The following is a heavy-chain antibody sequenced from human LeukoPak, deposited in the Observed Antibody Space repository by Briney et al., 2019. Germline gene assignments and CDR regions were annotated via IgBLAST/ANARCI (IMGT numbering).Heavy chain of an antibody. Sequence: GASVTVSCKASGYTFTDYYMHWVRQAPGQGGEWMGGIDPNSGGTHYAQKFQGRDTITRDTSISTAYMDLTRLRSDDTAVYSCAREAGGDNYYDSSGYFFDYWGQGTLVTVSS. D-gene: IGHD3-22*01. V-gene: IGHV1-2*02. J-gene: IGHJ4*02. CDR3: AREAGGDNYYDSSGYFFDY. CDR1: GYTFTDYY. CDR2: IDPNSGGT.